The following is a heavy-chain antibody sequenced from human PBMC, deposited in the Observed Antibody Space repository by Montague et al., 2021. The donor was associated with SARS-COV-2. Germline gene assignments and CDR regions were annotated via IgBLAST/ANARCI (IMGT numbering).Heavy chain of an antibody. V-gene: IGHV2-70*11. Sequence: PALVKPTQTLTLTCTFSGFSLSTSGMCVSWIRQPPGKALEWLARIDWXDDKYYSTSLKTRLTISKDTSKNQVVLTMTNMDPVDTATYYCARIYYGSESSPLDYWGQGTLVTVSS. CDR3: ARIYYGSESSPLDY. CDR1: GFSLSTSGMC. D-gene: IGHD3-10*01. CDR2: IDWXDDK. J-gene: IGHJ4*02.